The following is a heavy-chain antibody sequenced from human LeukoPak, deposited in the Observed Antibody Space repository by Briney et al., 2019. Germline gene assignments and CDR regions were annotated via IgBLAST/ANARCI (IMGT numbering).Heavy chain of an antibody. V-gene: IGHV4-39*01. CDR3: ASHRSSAWYNGLYYYFDY. CDR1: GGSISSSSYY. J-gene: IGHJ4*02. D-gene: IGHD6-19*01. Sequence: SETLSLTCTVSGGSISSSSYYWGWIRQPPGKGLEWIGSIYYSGSTYYNPSLKSRVTISVDTSKNQFSLKLSSVTAADTAVYYCASHRSSAWYNGLYYYFDYWGQGTLVTVSS. CDR2: IYYSGST.